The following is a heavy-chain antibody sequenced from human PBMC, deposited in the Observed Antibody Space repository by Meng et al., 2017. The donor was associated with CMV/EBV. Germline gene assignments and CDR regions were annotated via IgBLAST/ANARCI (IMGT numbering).Heavy chain of an antibody. D-gene: IGHD3-10*01. CDR2: INSDGSST. CDR3: ARGGDVLLWFGEFHLDY. V-gene: IGHV3-74*01. CDR1: FTFRSYW. Sequence: FTFRSYWMHWVRQAPGKGLVWVSRINSDGSSTSYADSVKGRFTISRDNAKNTLYLQMNSLRAEDTAVYYCARGGDVLLWFGEFHLDYWGQGTLVTVSS. J-gene: IGHJ4*02.